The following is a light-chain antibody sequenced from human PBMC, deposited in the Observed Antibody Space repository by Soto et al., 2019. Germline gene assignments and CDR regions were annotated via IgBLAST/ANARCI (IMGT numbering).Light chain of an antibody. J-gene: IGKJ1*01. CDR3: QQYHIYSWT. Sequence: DIQMTQYPSTLSASVVDRVTITCRASKSISSWLAWYHQKPGKAPKLLIYDASSLESGVPSKFSGSGSGTEFTLTIISLQPDDFATYYCQQYHIYSWTFGQGNKVEIK. CDR1: KSISSW. V-gene: IGKV1-5*01. CDR2: DAS.